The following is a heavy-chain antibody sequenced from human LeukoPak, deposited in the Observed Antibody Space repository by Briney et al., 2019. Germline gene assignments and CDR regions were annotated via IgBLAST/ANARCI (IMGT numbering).Heavy chain of an antibody. CDR1: GYTFTGYY. J-gene: IGHJ5*02. CDR3: AREGGSPYGDYYPRPNWFDP. CDR2: INPNSGGT. D-gene: IGHD4-17*01. V-gene: IGHV1-2*02. Sequence: ASVKVSCKASGYTFTGYYMHWVRQAPGQGLEWMGWINPNSGGTNYAQKFQGRVTMTRDTSISTAYMELSRLRSDDTAVYYCAREGGSPYGDYYPRPNWFDPWGQGTLVTVSS.